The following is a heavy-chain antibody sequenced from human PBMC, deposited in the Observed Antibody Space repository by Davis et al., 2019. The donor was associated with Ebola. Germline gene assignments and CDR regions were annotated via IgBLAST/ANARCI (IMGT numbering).Heavy chain of an antibody. J-gene: IGHJ4*02. V-gene: IGHV3-30*04. CDR2: ISYDGSNK. D-gene: IGHD2-8*01. Sequence: GGSLRLSCAASGFTFSSYAMHWVRQAPGKGLEWVAVISYDGSNKYYADSVKGRFTISRDNAKNSLYLQMNSLRAEDTAVYYCARDLEDIVLMVYAMDYWGQGTLVTVSS. CDR1: GFTFSSYA. CDR3: ARDLEDIVLMVYAMDY.